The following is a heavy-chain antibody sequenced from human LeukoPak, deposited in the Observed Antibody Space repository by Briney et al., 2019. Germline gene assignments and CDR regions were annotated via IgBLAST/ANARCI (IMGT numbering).Heavy chain of an antibody. Sequence: GGSLRLSCAASGFTFSSYWMYWVRQAPGKGLVWVSRINGAGSSTTYADSVRGRFTMSRDNAKNMVSLQMNSLRAEDTAVYYCAKDHDGFSFFSEFWSGYYTGVGYWGQGTLVTVSS. CDR2: INGAGSST. V-gene: IGHV3-74*03. CDR1: GFTFSSYW. J-gene: IGHJ4*02. CDR3: AKDHDGFSFFSEFWSGYYTGVGY. D-gene: IGHD3-3*01.